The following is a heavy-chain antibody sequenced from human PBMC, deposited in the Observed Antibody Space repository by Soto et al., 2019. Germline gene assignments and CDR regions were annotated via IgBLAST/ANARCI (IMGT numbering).Heavy chain of an antibody. CDR2: IYYSGST. CDR3: ARHPGGNSIDWYFDL. J-gene: IGHJ2*01. Sequence: QVQLQESGPGLVKPSQTLSLTCTVSGGSIRSGGNYWNWIRQHAGKGLEWIGYIYYSGSTYYNPSLQSPVTISVDTSKNQFSLKLSSVTAAATAVYYCARHPGGNSIDWYFDLWGRGPLVTVSS. CDR1: GGSIRSGGNY. V-gene: IGHV4-31*01. D-gene: IGHD2-21*02.